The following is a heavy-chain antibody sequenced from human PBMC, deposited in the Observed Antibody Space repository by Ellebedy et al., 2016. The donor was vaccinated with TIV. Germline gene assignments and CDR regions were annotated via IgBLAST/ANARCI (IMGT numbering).Heavy chain of an antibody. J-gene: IGHJ2*01. CDR3: ARDTWGLGWYFDL. CDR1: GFTFSNYE. V-gene: IGHV3-48*03. CDR2: IDTGGSPI. D-gene: IGHD3-16*01. Sequence: PGGSLRLSCAASGFTFSNYEMHWVRQAPGKGLEWVSHIDTGGSPIDYADSVKGRFTISRDNAENSLYLQMNSLRVEDSAVYYCARDTWGLGWYFDLWGRGTLVTVSS.